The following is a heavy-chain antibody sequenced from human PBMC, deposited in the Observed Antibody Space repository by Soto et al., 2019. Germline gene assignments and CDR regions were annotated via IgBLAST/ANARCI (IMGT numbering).Heavy chain of an antibody. Sequence: EVQLLESGGGLVQPGGSLRLSCAASGFTFSSYAMSWVRQAPGKGLEWVSAISGSGGSTYYADSVKGRFTISRDNSKNTLYLQMNSLRAEDTAVYYCAKKAYGSGSYYTPFDYWGQGTLVTVSS. V-gene: IGHV3-23*01. CDR1: GFTFSSYA. D-gene: IGHD3-10*01. CDR3: AKKAYGSGSYYTPFDY. CDR2: ISGSGGST. J-gene: IGHJ4*02.